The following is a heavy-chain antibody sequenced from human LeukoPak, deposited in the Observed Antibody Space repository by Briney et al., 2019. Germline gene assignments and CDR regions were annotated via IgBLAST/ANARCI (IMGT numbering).Heavy chain of an antibody. V-gene: IGHV4-59*01. CDR1: GGSISSYY. Sequence: PSETLSLTCTVSGGSISSYYWSWIRQPPGKGLEWIGYIYYSGSTNYNPSLKSRVTISVDTSKNQFSLKLSSVTAADTAVYYCARVGERGYSPYFDYWGQGTLVTVSS. CDR3: ARVGERGYSPYFDY. J-gene: IGHJ4*02. CDR2: IYYSGST. D-gene: IGHD3-22*01.